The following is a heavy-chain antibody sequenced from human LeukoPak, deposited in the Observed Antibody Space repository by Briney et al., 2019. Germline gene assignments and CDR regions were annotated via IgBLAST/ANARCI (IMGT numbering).Heavy chain of an antibody. D-gene: IGHD3-22*01. CDR3: ARTYYYDSSGYYGGDYYYYMDV. CDR1: GFTFSSYS. V-gene: IGHV3-21*01. Sequence: PGGSLRLSCAASGFTFSSYSMNWVRQAPGKGLEWVSSISSSSSYIYYADSVKGRFTISRDNAKNSLYLQMNSLRAEDTAVYYCARTYYYDSSGYYGGDYYYYMDVWGKGTTVTVSS. J-gene: IGHJ6*03. CDR2: ISSSSSYI.